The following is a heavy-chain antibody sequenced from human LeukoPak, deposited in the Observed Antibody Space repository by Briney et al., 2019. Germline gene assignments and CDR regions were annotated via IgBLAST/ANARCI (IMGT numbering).Heavy chain of an antibody. V-gene: IGHV3-9*03. CDR3: AKDIRAAALDAFDI. D-gene: IGHD6-13*01. CDR1: GFTFDDYA. Sequence: PGRCLRLSCAASGFTFDDYAMHWVRQAPGKGLEWVSGISWNSGSIGYADSVKGRFTISRDNAKNSLYLQMNSLRAEDMALYYCAKDIRAAALDAFDIWGQGTMVTVSS. J-gene: IGHJ3*02. CDR2: ISWNSGSI.